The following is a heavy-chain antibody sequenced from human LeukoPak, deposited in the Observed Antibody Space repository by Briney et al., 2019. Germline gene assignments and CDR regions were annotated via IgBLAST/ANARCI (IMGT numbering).Heavy chain of an antibody. CDR3: ARDGLSTSDYSDYHNYFDY. V-gene: IGHV1-46*01. J-gene: IGHJ4*02. CDR2: IILSGGGT. D-gene: IGHD4-11*01. CDR1: GHTFTTYY. Sequence: ASVKVSCKASGHTFTTYYVHWVRQAPGQGLEWMGIIILSGGGTNYAQKFQGRVTMTSDTSTSTVYMELHSLRSEDTAVYYCARDGLSTSDYSDYHNYFDYWGQGTLVTVSS.